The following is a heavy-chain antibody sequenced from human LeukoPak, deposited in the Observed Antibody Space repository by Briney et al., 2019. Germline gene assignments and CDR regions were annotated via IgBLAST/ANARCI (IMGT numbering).Heavy chain of an antibody. V-gene: IGHV1-24*01. J-gene: IGHJ5*02. CDR1: GYTLTELS. CDR3: ATYIVGATRGGDWFDP. D-gene: IGHD1-26*01. Sequence: ASVTVSCKVSGYTLTELSMHWVRQAPGKGLEWMGGFNPEDGETIYAQKFQGRVTMTEDTSTDTAYMELSSLRSEDTAVYYCATYIVGATRGGDWFDPWGQGTLVTVSS. CDR2: FNPEDGET.